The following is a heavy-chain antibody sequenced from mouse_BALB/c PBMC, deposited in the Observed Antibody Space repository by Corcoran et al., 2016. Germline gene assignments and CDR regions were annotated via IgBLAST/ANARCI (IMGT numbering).Heavy chain of an antibody. CDR1: GYTFSSYW. J-gene: IGHJ4*01. CDR3: AREGYAMDY. CDR2: ILPGSGST. Sequence: QVQLQQSGAELMKPGASVKISCKATGYTFSSYWIEWVKQRPGHGLEWIGEILPGSGSTNYNEKFKGKTTFTADTSSNTAYMQLSSLTSEDSAVYYCAREGYAMDYWGQGTSVTVSS. V-gene: IGHV1-9*01.